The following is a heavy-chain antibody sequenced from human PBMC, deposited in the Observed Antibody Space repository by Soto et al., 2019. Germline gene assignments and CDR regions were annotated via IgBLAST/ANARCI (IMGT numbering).Heavy chain of an antibody. D-gene: IGHD3-3*01. CDR2: IIPIFGTA. Sequence: SVKVSCKASGGTFSSYAISWVRQAPGQGLEWMGGIIPIFGTANYAQKFQGRVTITADKSTSTAYMELSSLRSEDTAVYYCAKYDFWSGYFETSGGMDVWGPGTKVTVYS. CDR1: GGTFSSYA. J-gene: IGHJ6*02. V-gene: IGHV1-69*06. CDR3: AKYDFWSGYFETSGGMDV.